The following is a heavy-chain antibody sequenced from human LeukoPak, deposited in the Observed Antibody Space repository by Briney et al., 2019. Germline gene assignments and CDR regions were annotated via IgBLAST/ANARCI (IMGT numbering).Heavy chain of an antibody. Sequence: GGSLRLSCAASGFTFSSYWMEWVRQAPGKGLVWVSRINSDGSSTSYADSVKGRFTISRDNAKNSLYLQMNSLRAEDTAVYYCARDLEGIRGVHDYWGQGTLVTVSS. CDR1: GFTFSSYW. V-gene: IGHV3-74*01. CDR3: ARDLEGIRGVHDY. J-gene: IGHJ4*02. CDR2: INSDGSST. D-gene: IGHD3-10*01.